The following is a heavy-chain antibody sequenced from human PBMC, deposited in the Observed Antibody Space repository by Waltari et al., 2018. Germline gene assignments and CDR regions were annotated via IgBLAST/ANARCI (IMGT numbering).Heavy chain of an antibody. CDR1: GFTFSTYS. CDR3: ARSWGLMVYASSFDH. Sequence: EVQLVESGGALVQPGGSLRLSCAASGFTFSTYSMNWVRQAPGKGLEWVSYISSSSGSIYYADSVKGRFTISRDNANNSLFLQMNSLRAEDTAVYYCARSWGLMVYASSFDHWGQGTLVTVSS. CDR2: ISSSSGSI. J-gene: IGHJ4*02. D-gene: IGHD2-8*01. V-gene: IGHV3-48*04.